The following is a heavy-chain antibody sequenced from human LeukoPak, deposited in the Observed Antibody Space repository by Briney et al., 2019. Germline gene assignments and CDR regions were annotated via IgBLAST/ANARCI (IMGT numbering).Heavy chain of an antibody. CDR1: GFTFSSYS. Sequence: GGSLRLSCAASGFTFSSYSMNWVRQAPGKWLEWVSYISSSSSTIYYADSVKGRFTISRDNAKNSLYLQMNSPRAEDTAVYYCARRSYCGGDCYGSDAFDIWGQGTMVTVSS. CDR3: ARRSYCGGDCYGSDAFDI. J-gene: IGHJ3*02. CDR2: ISSSSSTI. V-gene: IGHV3-48*04. D-gene: IGHD2-21*02.